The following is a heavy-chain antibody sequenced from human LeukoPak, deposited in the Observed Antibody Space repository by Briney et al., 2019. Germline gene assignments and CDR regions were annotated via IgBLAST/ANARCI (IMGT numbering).Heavy chain of an antibody. CDR2: IYYSGTT. CDR1: GGSISDYY. V-gene: IGHV4-59*12. Sequence: PSETLSLTCTVSGGSISDYYWSWIRQPPGKGLEWIGYIYYSGTTNYNPSLKNRVTISVDTSKNQFSLKLSSVTAADTAVYYCARDSRKTYSNSWYSWFDPWGQGTLVTVSS. D-gene: IGHD6-13*01. J-gene: IGHJ5*02. CDR3: ARDSRKTYSNSWYSWFDP.